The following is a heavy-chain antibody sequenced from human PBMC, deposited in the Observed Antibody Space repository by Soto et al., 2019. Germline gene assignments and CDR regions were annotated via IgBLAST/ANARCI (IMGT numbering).Heavy chain of an antibody. V-gene: IGHV1-2*04. Sequence: XVKVSCKASGYTFTGYYMHGVRHAPGQGLEWMGWINPNSGGTNYAQKFQGWVTMTRDTSISTAYMELSRLRSDDTAVYYCARGYKNQLLFGFDPWGQGTLVTVSS. D-gene: IGHD2-2*01. CDR3: ARGYKNQLLFGFDP. CDR2: INPNSGGT. CDR1: GYTFTGYY. J-gene: IGHJ5*02.